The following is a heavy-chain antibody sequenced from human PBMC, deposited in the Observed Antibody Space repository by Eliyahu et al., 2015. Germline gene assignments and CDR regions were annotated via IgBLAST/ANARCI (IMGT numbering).Heavy chain of an antibody. CDR2: ISAYNANT. CDR3: ARDLREVTLGRWFDP. V-gene: IGHV1-18*04. CDR1: GYTFTSYG. J-gene: IGHJ5*02. Sequence: QVQLVQSGAEVKKPGASVKVSCKASGYTFTSYGISWVRXEARGQGFEWMGWISAYNANTYYAQKLQGRVTMTTDTSTSTAYMELRSLRSDDTAVYYCARDLREVTLGRWFDPWGQGTLVTVSS. D-gene: IGHD2-21*02.